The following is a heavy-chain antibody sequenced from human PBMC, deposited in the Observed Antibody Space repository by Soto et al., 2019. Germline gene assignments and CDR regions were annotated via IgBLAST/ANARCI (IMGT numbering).Heavy chain of an antibody. Sequence: KSSETLSLTCTVSGGSISSYYWSWIRQPPGKGLEWIGYIYYSGSTNYNPSLKSRVTISVDTSKNQFSLKLSSVTAADTAVYYCATSTPWWFDPWGQGTLVTVSS. CDR1: GGSISSYY. V-gene: IGHV4-59*01. CDR2: IYYSGST. CDR3: ATSTPWWFDP. J-gene: IGHJ5*02.